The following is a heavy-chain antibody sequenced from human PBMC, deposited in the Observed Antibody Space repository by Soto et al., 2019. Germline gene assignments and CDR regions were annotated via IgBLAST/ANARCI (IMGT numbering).Heavy chain of an antibody. V-gene: IGHV1-18*01. CDR1: ANTFPSYA. CDR3: ARDSWFDP. Sequence: SVLVSCKASANTFPSYAISWVRQAPGQGLEWMGWISAYNGNTNYAQKLQGRVTMTTDTSTSTAYMELRSLRSDDTAVYYCARDSWFDPWGQGTLVTVSS. CDR2: ISAYNGNT. J-gene: IGHJ5*02.